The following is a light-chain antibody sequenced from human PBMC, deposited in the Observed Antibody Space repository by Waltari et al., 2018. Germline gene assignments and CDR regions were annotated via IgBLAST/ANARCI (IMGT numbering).Light chain of an antibody. CDR2: HAS. V-gene: IGKV3-20*01. CDR3: QKYESLPAT. CDR1: QRIGIY. J-gene: IGKJ1*01. Sequence: EIVFTQSPGTLSLSPGERATLPCRASQRIGIYLAWYQQKPGQAPRLLMYHASSRATGIPDRFSGSGSGTDFSLTISRLEPEDFAVYYCQKYESLPATFGQGTKVEIK.